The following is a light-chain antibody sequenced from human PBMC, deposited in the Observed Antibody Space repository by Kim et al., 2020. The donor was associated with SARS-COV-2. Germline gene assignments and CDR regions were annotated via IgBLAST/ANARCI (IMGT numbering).Light chain of an antibody. CDR3: ASWDDSLSGSV. CDR2: KNS. V-gene: IGLV1-47*01. CDR1: SSNVGQNF. J-gene: IGLJ7*01. Sequence: GPPVTISRSGSSSNVGQNFVFWYQQLPGTAPKLVIYKNSQRPSGVPARFSGSKSGTSASLTISGLQSEDEADYYCASWDDSLSGSVFGGGTQLTVL.